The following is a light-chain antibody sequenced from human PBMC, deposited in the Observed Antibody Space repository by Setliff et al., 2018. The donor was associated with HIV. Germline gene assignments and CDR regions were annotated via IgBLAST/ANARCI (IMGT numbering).Light chain of an antibody. V-gene: IGLV2-14*03. CDR2: DVS. CDR1: SSDVGGYNY. CDR3: SSYTASSTLV. Sequence: QSVLTQPASVSGSPGQSITISCTGSSSDVGGYNYVSWYQQHPGKAPKLMIYDVSQRPSGVSDRFSGSKSGITASLTISGLQPEDESGYYCSSYTASSTLVFGGGTK. J-gene: IGLJ3*02.